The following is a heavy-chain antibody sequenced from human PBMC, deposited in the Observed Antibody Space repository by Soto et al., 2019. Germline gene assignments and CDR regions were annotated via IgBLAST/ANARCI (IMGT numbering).Heavy chain of an antibody. CDR3: ARETLASGSYLYYYYGMDV. D-gene: IGHD1-26*01. V-gene: IGHV4-31*03. CDR1: GGSISSGGYY. CDR2: IYYSGST. Sequence: SETLSLTCTVSGGSISSGGYYWSWIRQHPGKGLEWIGYIYYSGSTYYNPSLKSRVTISVDTSKNQFSLKLSSVTAADTAVYYCARETLASGSYLYYYYGMDVWGQGTTVTVSS. J-gene: IGHJ6*02.